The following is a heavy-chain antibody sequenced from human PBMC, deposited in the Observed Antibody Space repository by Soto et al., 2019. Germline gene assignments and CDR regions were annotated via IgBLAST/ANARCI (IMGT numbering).Heavy chain of an antibody. J-gene: IGHJ5*02. CDR2: ISGSGGST. Sequence: GGSLRLSCAASGFTFSSYAMSWVRQAPGKGLEWVSAISGSGGSTYYADSVKGRFTISRDNSKNTLYLQMNSLRAEDTAVYYCAKDLALGSTRPQLERRFDPWGQGTLVTVSS. D-gene: IGHD1-1*01. V-gene: IGHV3-23*01. CDR1: GFTFSSYA. CDR3: AKDLALGSTRPQLERRFDP.